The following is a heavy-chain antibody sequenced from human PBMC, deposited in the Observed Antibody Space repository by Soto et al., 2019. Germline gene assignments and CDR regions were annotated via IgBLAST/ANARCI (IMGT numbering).Heavy chain of an antibody. CDR1: GGSISSSSYY. D-gene: IGHD5-18*01. J-gene: IGHJ2*01. V-gene: IGHV4-39*01. CDR2: IYYSGST. Sequence: QLQLQESGPGLVKPSETLSLTCTVSGGSISSSSYYWGWIRQPPGKGLEWMGSIYYSGSTYYNPSLKSRVTISVDTSKNQFSLKLSSVTAADTAVYYCASRRRGYSYAFDLWGRGTLVTVSS. CDR3: ASRRRGYSYAFDL.